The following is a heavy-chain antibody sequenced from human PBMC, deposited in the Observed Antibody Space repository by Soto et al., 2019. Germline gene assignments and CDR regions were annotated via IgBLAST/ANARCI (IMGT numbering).Heavy chain of an antibody. CDR2: ISSNGGST. CDR1: GFTFSSYA. Sequence: ERSLRLSCSASGFTFSSYAMHWVRQAPGKGLEYVSAISSNGGSTYYADSVKGRFTISRDNSKNTLYLQMSSLRAEDTAVYYCVKLKGILTGYDSWGQGTLVTVSS. D-gene: IGHD3-9*01. V-gene: IGHV3-64D*08. J-gene: IGHJ4*02. CDR3: VKLKGILTGYDS.